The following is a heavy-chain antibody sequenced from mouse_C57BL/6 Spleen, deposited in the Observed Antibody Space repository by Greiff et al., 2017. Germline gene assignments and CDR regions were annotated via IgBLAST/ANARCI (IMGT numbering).Heavy chain of an antibody. V-gene: IGHV1-69*01. Sequence: QVQLQQPGAELVMPGASVKLSCKASGYTFTSYWMHWVKQRPGQGLEWIGEIDPSDSYTNYNQKFKGKSTLTVDKSSSTAYMQLSSLTSEDSAVYYCARNPDSSGYSHYIDYWGQGTTLTVSS. J-gene: IGHJ2*01. CDR2: IDPSDSYT. CDR1: GYTFTSYW. D-gene: IGHD3-2*02. CDR3: ARNPDSSGYSHYIDY.